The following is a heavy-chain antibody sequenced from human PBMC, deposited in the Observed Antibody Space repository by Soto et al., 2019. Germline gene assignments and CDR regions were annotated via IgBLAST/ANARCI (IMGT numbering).Heavy chain of an antibody. D-gene: IGHD3-3*01. J-gene: IGHJ6*02. V-gene: IGHV3-30*18. CDR2: ISYDGSNK. Sequence: GGSLRLSCAASGFTFSSYGMHWVRQAPGKGLEWVAVISYDGSNKYYADSVKGRFTISRDNSKNTLYLQMNSLRAEDTAVYYCAKEGPGPYDFRSYYYYGMDVWGQGTTVTVSS. CDR3: AKEGPGPYDFRSYYYYGMDV. CDR1: GFTFSSYG.